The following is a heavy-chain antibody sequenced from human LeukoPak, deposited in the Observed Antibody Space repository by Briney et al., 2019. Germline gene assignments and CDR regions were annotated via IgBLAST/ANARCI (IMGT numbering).Heavy chain of an antibody. CDR2: INQDGSAK. V-gene: IGHV3-7*01. J-gene: IGHJ5*02. Sequence: PGGSLRLSCVASGFTFSNYWMSWVRQTPGKGLEWVANINQDGSAKNYVDSVEGRFTISRDNSKNTLYLQMNSLRAEDTAVYYCARGIVVVVAATSNWFDPWGQGTLVTVSS. CDR3: ARGIVVVVAATSNWFDP. D-gene: IGHD2-15*01. CDR1: GFTFSNYW.